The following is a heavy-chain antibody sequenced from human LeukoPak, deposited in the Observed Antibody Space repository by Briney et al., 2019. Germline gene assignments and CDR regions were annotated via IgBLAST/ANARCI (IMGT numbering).Heavy chain of an antibody. V-gene: IGHV5-10-1*01. CDR2: IDPSDSYT. D-gene: IGHD3-22*01. CDR3: ARVYYDASDYPDY. CDR1: GYSFTSYR. J-gene: IGHJ4*02. Sequence: PGESLQISCKGSGYSFTSYRISWVRQMPGKGREWMGRIDPSDSYTNYSPSFQGHVTISADKSTSTAYLQWSSLKTSDSAMYYCARVYYDASDYPDYWGQGTLVTVSS.